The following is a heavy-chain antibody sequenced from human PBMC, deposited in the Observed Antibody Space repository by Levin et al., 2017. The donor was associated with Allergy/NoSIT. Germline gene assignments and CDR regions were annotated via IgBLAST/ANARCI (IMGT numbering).Heavy chain of an antibody. J-gene: IGHJ4*02. CDR3: AKGEIGYCSGGSCHVPDY. CDR2: ISWNSGSI. V-gene: IGHV3-9*01. Sequence: SLKISCAASGFTFDDYAMHWVRQAPGKGLEWVSGISWNSGSIGYADSVKGRFTISRDNAKNSLYLQMNSLRAEDTALYYCAKGEIGYCSGGSCHVPDYWGQGTLVTVSS. D-gene: IGHD2-15*01. CDR1: GFTFDDYA.